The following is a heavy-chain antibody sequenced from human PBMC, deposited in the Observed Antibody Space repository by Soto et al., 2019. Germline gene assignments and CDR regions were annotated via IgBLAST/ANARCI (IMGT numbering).Heavy chain of an antibody. J-gene: IGHJ4*02. V-gene: IGHV1-69*12. D-gene: IGHD4-4*01. CDR3: ARDGGVYDYSPFDY. Sequence: QVQLVQSGAEVKKPGSSVKVSCKASGGTFSSYAISWVRQAPGQGLEWMGGIIPIFGTADYAQKFLGRVTITADESTNKAYREVSSLKSEDTAVYYCARDGGVYDYSPFDYWVQGTLVTVSS. CDR1: GGTFSSYA. CDR2: IIPIFGTA.